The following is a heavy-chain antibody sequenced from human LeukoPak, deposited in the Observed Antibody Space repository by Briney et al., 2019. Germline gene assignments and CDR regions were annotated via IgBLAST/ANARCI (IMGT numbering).Heavy chain of an antibody. J-gene: IGHJ6*04. CDR2: IYPDDSDT. V-gene: IGHV5-51*01. Sequence: PGESLKISCKGSGYSFTSYWIGWVRQMPGKGLEWMGIIYPDDSDTRYSPSFEGPVIISVDKYISTAYLQWSSLKASDTATYYCARHGHCTNGVCYSNYYYSMDGWGKGTTVTVSS. CDR1: GYSFTSYW. CDR3: ARHGHCTNGVCYSNYYYSMDG. D-gene: IGHD2-8*01.